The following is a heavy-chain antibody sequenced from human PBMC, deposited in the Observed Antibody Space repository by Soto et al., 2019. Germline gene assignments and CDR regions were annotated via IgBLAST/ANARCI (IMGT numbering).Heavy chain of an antibody. CDR1: GFTFSSYG. J-gene: IGHJ3*02. Sequence: XGSLRLSCAASGFTFSSYGMHWVRQAPGKGLEWVAVIWYDGSNKYYADSVKGRFTISRDNSKNTLYLQMNSLRAEDTAVYYCARATYYDPTHAFDIWGQGTMVTVSS. V-gene: IGHV3-33*01. CDR3: ARATYYDPTHAFDI. D-gene: IGHD3-3*01. CDR2: IWYDGSNK.